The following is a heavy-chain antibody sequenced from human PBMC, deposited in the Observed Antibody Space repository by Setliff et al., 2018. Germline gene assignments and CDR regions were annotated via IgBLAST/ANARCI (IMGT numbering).Heavy chain of an antibody. V-gene: IGHV3-30-3*01. J-gene: IGHJ3*02. Sequence: GGSLRLSCAASGFTFSSYAMHWVRQAPGKGLEWVAVISYDGSNKYYADSVQGRLTISRDNAKNTLYLQMNSLRAEDTAVYYCAKDTHFGWVATDAFDIWGQGTMVTVSS. CDR1: GFTFSSYA. D-gene: IGHD2-15*01. CDR3: AKDTHFGWVATDAFDI. CDR2: ISYDGSNK.